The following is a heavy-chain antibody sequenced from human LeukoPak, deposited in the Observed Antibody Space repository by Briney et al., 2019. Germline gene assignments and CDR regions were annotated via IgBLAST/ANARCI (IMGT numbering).Heavy chain of an antibody. CDR2: ISYDGSNE. J-gene: IGHJ4*02. Sequence: GGSLRLSCAASGFTFSSYVMHWVRQAPGKGLEWVAIISYDGSNEYYADSVKGRFTISRDNSKNTLYLQMNSLRAEDTAIYYCATYRQVLLPFESWGQGTLVTVSS. CDR3: ATYRQVLLPFES. CDR1: GFTFSSYV. D-gene: IGHD2-8*02. V-gene: IGHV3-30*04.